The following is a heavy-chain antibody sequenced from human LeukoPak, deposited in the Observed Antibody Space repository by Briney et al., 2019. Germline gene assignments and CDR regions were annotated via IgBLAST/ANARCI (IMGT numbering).Heavy chain of an antibody. J-gene: IGHJ4*02. D-gene: IGHD6-13*01. V-gene: IGHV3-23*01. CDR1: GFPFSSYA. Sequence: PGGSLRLSCAASGFPFSSYAMSWVRQAPGKGLEWVSAISGNGGTTYYADSVKGRFTISRDNSKNKLYLQMNSLRAEDTAVYYCAKGARGAAAGEDYFDYWGQGTLVTVSS. CDR2: ISGNGGTT. CDR3: AKGARGAAAGEDYFDY.